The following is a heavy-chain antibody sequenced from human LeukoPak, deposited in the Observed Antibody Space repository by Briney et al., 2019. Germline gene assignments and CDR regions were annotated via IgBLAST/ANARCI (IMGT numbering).Heavy chain of an antibody. CDR3: ARDLRIAVADDAFDI. V-gene: IGHV1-46*01. Sequence: ASVKVSFKASGYTFTSYYMHWVRQAPGQGLEWMGIINPSGGSTSYAQKFQGRVTMTRDTSTSTVYMELSSLRSEDTAVYYCARDLRIAVADDAFDIWGQGTMVTVSS. CDR2: INPSGGST. CDR1: GYTFTSYY. D-gene: IGHD6-19*01. J-gene: IGHJ3*02.